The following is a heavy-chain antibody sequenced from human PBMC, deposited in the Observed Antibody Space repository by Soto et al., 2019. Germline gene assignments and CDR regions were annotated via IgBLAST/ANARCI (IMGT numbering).Heavy chain of an antibody. V-gene: IGHV4-39*02. Sequence: QLELQESGPGLVKTSATLSLTCSVSGGSINYNSYYWGWIRQPPGKGLEWDGGIFYTGTTYYSPSPKERVTITVDTSKKSFSLNLTSVTAADTAVYLCARLVVVAPVANAWGQGTLVTVSS. CDR3: ARLVVVAPVANA. D-gene: IGHD2-15*01. CDR2: IFYTGTT. CDR1: GGSINYNSYY. J-gene: IGHJ5*02.